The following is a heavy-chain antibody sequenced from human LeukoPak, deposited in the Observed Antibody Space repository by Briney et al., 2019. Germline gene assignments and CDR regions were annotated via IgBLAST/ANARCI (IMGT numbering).Heavy chain of an antibody. CDR3: ARDRPGGSSLDY. CDR2: IYSSGST. D-gene: IGHD6-13*01. V-gene: IGHV4-59*01. CDR1: GDSITSYY. Sequence: SETLSLTCTVSGDSITSYYWNWIRQPPGKGLEWIGYIYSSGSTNYNPSLKSRVTVSIDTSKNQFSLKLSSVTAADTAVYYCARDRPGGSSLDYWGQGTLVTVSS. J-gene: IGHJ4*02.